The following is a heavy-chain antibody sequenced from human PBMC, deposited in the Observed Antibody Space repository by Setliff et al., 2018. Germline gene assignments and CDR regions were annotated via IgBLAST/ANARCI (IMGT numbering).Heavy chain of an antibody. CDR1: DFSVPTVYY. CDR3: ARTSTGRYFDL. V-gene: IGHV4-38-2*01. D-gene: IGHD2-2*01. CDR2: VYYSGTT. J-gene: IGHJ2*01. Sequence: TSETLSLTCAVSDFSVPTVYYWGWIRQPPGKGLEWIASVYYSGTTYYNPSLESRVTMSVDTSKSHFSLNLYSVTAADTAVYFCARTSTGRYFDLWGRGTLVTVFS.